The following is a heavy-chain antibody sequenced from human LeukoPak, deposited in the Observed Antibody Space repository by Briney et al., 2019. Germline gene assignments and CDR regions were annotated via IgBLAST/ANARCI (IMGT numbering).Heavy chain of an antibody. D-gene: IGHD4/OR15-4a*01. CDR1: GGSISSYY. J-gene: IGHJ4*02. CDR3: ARTQYGGYVNY. Sequence: SETLSLICTVSGGSISSYYWSWIRQPPGKGLEWIGYIYYSGSTNYNPSLKSRVTISVDTSKNQFSLKLSSVTAADTAVYYCARTQYGGYVNYWGQGTLVTVSS. V-gene: IGHV4-59*08. CDR2: IYYSGST.